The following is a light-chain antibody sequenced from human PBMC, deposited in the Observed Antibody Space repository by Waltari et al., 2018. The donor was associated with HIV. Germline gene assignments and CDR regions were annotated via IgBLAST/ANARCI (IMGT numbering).Light chain of an antibody. CDR1: SSNIGSHS. CDR2: DNN. J-gene: IGLJ3*02. V-gene: IGLV1-51*01. CDR3: GTWDSSLSAV. Sequence: QSVLTQPPSVSAAPGQTVTIPCSGSSSNIGSHSLSWYQQLPGTAPKLLIYDNNKRPSGIPDRFSGSKSGTSATVGITGLQTGDEADYYCGTWDSSLSAVFGGGTKLTVL.